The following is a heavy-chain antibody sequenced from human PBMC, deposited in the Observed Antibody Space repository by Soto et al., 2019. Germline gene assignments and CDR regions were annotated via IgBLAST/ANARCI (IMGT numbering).Heavy chain of an antibody. CDR2: ISAYNGNT. CDR1: GYTFTNYG. CDR3: ARDSGYGLLFDY. V-gene: IGHV1-18*01. Sequence: GASVNVSCKASGYTFTNYGISWVRQAPGQGLERMGWISAYNGNTNYAQKLQGRVTMTTDTSTSTAYMELRSLRSDDTAVYYCARDSGYGLLFDYWGQGTLVTVSS. J-gene: IGHJ4*02. D-gene: IGHD5-12*01.